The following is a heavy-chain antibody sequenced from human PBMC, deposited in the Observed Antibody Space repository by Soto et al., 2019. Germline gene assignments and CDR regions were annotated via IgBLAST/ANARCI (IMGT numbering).Heavy chain of an antibody. CDR2: INHSGST. J-gene: IGHJ4*02. CDR3: ARGRGRIFAY. CDR1: GGSFSGYY. V-gene: IGHV4-34*01. D-gene: IGHD3-10*01. Sequence: QVQLQQWGAGLLKPSETLSLTCAVYGGSFSGYYWNWIRQPPGKGLEWIGEINHSGSTNYNPSLKSRVTISVDTSKIQFSLTLSSVTAADTAVYYCARGRGRIFAYWGQGTLVTVSS.